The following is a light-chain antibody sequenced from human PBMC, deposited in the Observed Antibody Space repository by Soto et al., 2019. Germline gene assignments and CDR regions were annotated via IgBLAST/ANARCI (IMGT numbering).Light chain of an antibody. J-gene: IGLJ2*01. CDR1: SRDVGGYVY. CDR3: SSYAGGNKMV. CDR2: EVN. V-gene: IGLV2-8*01. Sequence: QSALTQPPSASGSPGESVTMSCSGTSRDVGGYVYVSRFQQHPGKAPKLIIFEVNKRPSGVPDRFSGSRSGNTASLTVSGLQLEDEADYYCSSYAGGNKMVFGGGTKVTVL.